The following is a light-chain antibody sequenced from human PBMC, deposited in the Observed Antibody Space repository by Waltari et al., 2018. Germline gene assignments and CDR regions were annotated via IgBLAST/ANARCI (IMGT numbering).Light chain of an antibody. CDR3: QVWDSLVI. V-gene: IGLV3-21*04. Sequence: SYVLTQPPSVSVAPGKTARITCGGNNIGSKSVHWYQQKPGQAPVLVISEDTDRPSGIPERCSGSNAGNTATLTISRVEAGDEADYYCQVWDSLVIFGGGTKLTVL. CDR2: EDT. CDR1: NIGSKS. J-gene: IGLJ2*01.